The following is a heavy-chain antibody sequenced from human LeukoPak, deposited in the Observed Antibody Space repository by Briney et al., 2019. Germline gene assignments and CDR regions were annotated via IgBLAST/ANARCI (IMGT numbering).Heavy chain of an antibody. J-gene: IGHJ4*02. CDR2: IKQEESEK. CDR3: WRDGWLKLSSVSKY. V-gene: IGHV3-7*01. CDR1: GFTFISYW. D-gene: IGHD5-12*01. Sequence: PGGSLRLSCAPSGFTFISYWMSGVRQAPGKGLEWVADIKQEESEKYYVDTVKGGFTFSRENAKNSLYLQKTSLRDEDTAVYSCWRDGWLKLSSVSKYWGQGTRVTFPS.